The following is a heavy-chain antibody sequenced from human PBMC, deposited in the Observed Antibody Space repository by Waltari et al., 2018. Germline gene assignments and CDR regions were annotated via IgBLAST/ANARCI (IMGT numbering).Heavy chain of an antibody. CDR2: INAAHGST. Sequence: QVQLVQSGAEVKKPGASVKVSCKTSGYTFSIYGLHCVRQAPGQGLEWMGWINAAHGSTKYSQKCQGRLTITRDTSASTIYMELSSLRSEDTAMYYCARDSDYYDSSGYGNWFDPWGQGTLVTVSS. D-gene: IGHD3-22*01. J-gene: IGHJ5*02. V-gene: IGHV1-3*01. CDR1: GYTFSIYG. CDR3: ARDSDYYDSSGYGNWFDP.